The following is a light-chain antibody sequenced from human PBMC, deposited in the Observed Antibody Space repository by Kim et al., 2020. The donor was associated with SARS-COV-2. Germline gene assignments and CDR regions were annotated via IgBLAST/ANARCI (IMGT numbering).Light chain of an antibody. CDR3: LQHSTSPIT. V-gene: IGKV1-17*01. Sequence: ESVGDRVTITCRASQDIRNYLAGYQQNPGRAPKRLIYGASSLQSGVPSRFSGSGSGTESTLTISSVQPEDFATYLCLQHSTSPITFGQGTRLEIK. J-gene: IGKJ5*01. CDR2: GAS. CDR1: QDIRNY.